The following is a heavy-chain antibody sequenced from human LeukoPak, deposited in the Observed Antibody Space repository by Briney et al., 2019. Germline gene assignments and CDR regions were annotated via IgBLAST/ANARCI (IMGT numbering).Heavy chain of an antibody. D-gene: IGHD3-22*01. CDR2: ISSSSSYI. CDR3: IAYYDSSGYYYNFDY. Sequence: GGSLRLSCAASGFTFSSYAMSWVRQAPGKGLEWVSSISSSSSYIYYADSVKGRFTISRDNAKNSLYLQMNSLRAEDTAVYYCIAYYDSSGYYYNFDYWGQGTLVTVSS. J-gene: IGHJ4*02. V-gene: IGHV3-21*01. CDR1: GFTFSSYA.